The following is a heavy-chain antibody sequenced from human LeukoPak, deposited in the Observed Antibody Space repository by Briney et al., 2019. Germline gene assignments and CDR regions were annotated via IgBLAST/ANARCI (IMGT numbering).Heavy chain of an antibody. CDR2: ISGDGGST. J-gene: IGHJ4*02. CDR1: GFTFDDYA. D-gene: IGHD3-9*01. Sequence: GGSLRLSCAASGFTFDDYAMHWVRQAPGEGLEWVSLISGDGGSTYYADSVKGRFTISRDNSKNSLYLQMNSLRTEDTALYYCAKGTSDAGYAPFDYWGQGTLVTVSS. CDR3: AKGTSDAGYAPFDY. V-gene: IGHV3-43*02.